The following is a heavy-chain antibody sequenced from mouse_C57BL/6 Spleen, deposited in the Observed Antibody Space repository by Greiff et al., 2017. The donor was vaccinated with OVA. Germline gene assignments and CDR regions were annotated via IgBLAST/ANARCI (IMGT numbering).Heavy chain of an antibody. CDR1: GFTFSSYA. CDR3: ARDRRDYVSYYAMDY. Sequence: EVMLVESGGGLVKPGGSLKLSCAASGFTFSSYAMSWVRQTPEKRLEWVATISDGGSYTYYPDNVKGRFTISRDNAKNNLYLQMSHLKSEDTAMYYCARDRRDYVSYYAMDYWGQGTSVTVSA. V-gene: IGHV5-4*01. J-gene: IGHJ4*01. CDR2: ISDGGSYT. D-gene: IGHD2-4*01.